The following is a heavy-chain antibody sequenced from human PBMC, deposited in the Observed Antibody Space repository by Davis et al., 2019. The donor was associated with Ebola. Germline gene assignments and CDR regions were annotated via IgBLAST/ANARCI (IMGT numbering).Heavy chain of an antibody. CDR3: AKRGGSGWYYDY. Sequence: GESLKISCAASGFTVSSNYMSWVRQAPGKGLEWVSAISGSGGSTYYADSVKGRFTISRDNSKNTLYLQMNSLRAEDTAVYYCAKRGGSGWYYDYWGQGTLVTVSS. D-gene: IGHD6-19*01. V-gene: IGHV3-23*01. J-gene: IGHJ4*02. CDR2: ISGSGGST. CDR1: GFTVSSNY.